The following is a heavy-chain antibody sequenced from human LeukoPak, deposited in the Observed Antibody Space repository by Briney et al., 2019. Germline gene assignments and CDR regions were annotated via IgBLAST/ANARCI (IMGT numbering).Heavy chain of an antibody. V-gene: IGHV4-39*01. CDR3: ARQTGSGLFILP. D-gene: IGHD3/OR15-3a*01. CDR2: TYYSGNT. CDR1: GVSISSSNSY. Sequence: SETLSLTCPVSGVSISSSNSYWGAIRQPPGKGLEWMGSTYYSGNTSYNAPLKSQVSISIDTSKNPFSLRLTSVTAADTAVYYCARQTGSGLFILPGGQGTLITVSS. J-gene: IGHJ4*02.